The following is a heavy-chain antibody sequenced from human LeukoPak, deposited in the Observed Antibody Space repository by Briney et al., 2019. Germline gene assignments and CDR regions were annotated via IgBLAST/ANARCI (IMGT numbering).Heavy chain of an antibody. Sequence: SQTLSLTCAISGDSVSSNTAAWNWIRQSPSRGLEWLGRTYYRSRWYYDSAPSVNSRITITPDTSKNQFSLQLNSVTPEDTAVYYCARRWDITMVRGAEIRVTTIDVWGKGTTVTVSS. CDR1: GDSVSSNTAA. D-gene: IGHD3-10*01. CDR3: ARRWDITMVRGAEIRVTTIDV. CDR2: TYYRSRWYY. J-gene: IGHJ6*03. V-gene: IGHV6-1*01.